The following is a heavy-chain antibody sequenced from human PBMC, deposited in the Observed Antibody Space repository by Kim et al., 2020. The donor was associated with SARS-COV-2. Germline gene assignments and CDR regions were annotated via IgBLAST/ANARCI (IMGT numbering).Heavy chain of an antibody. CDR3: ARGSVHIDS. CDR1: GGSISDGNYY. Sequence: SETLSLTCTVSGGSISDGNYYWSWLRQPPGKGLEWIGHIYYSGYTKYRSSLRGRVSISLGSSKTQFSVRLHSVTASDTDVYYCARGSVHIDSWGQGTLVSVSS. V-gene: IGHV4-61*01. J-gene: IGHJ4*02. CDR2: IYYSGYT.